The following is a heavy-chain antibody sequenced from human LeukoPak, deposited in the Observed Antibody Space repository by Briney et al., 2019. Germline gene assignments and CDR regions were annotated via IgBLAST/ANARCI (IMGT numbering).Heavy chain of an antibody. D-gene: IGHD7-27*01. CDR1: GYTFTSDW. CDR2: IYPGDSDT. J-gene: IGHJ4*02. CDR3: AKLGNWGSLYFDY. Sequence: GESLRISCKGSGYTFTSDWIGWVRQMPGKGLEWMGIIYPGDSDTRYSPSFQGQVTISADKSISTAYLQWSSLKASDSAMYYCAKLGNWGSLYFDYWGQGTLVTVSS. V-gene: IGHV5-51*01.